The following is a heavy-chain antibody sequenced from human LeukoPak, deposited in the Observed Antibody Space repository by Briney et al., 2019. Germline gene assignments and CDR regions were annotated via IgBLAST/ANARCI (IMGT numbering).Heavy chain of an antibody. J-gene: IGHJ5*02. Sequence: GGSLRLSCAASGFTFSSYAMSWVRQAPGKGPEWVSAISGSGGSTYYADSVKGRFTISRDNSKNTLYLQMNSLRAEDTAVYYCAKDGGSIVVVPAALPNWFDPWGQGTLVTVSS. D-gene: IGHD2-2*02. CDR2: ISGSGGST. CDR1: GFTFSSYA. V-gene: IGHV3-23*01. CDR3: AKDGGSIVVVPAALPNWFDP.